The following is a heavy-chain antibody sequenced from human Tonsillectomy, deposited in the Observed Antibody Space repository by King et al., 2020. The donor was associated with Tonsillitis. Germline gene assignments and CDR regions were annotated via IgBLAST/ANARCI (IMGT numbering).Heavy chain of an antibody. CDR3: ARLAITTPFDF. CDR1: GYTFTGHF. V-gene: IGHV1-2*02. Sequence: QLVQSGAEVKKPGASVKVSCRASGYTFTGHFLHWVRQAPGQGLEWMGWINTSRGVTNYAQKFQGRVTMARDTSISTAYMELSRLRSDDTAVYYCARLAITTPFDFWGQGTLVTVSS. CDR2: INTSRGVT. D-gene: IGHD3-16*01. J-gene: IGHJ4*02.